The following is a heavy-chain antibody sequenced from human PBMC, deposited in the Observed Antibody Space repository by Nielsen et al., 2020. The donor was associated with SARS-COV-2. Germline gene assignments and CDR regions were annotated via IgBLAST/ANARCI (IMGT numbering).Heavy chain of an antibody. Sequence: WVRQAPGQRLEWMGWINAGNGNTKYSQKFQGRVTITRDTSASTAYMELSSLRSEDTAVYYCARVEPSAMAYYYYGMDVWGQGTTVTVSS. V-gene: IGHV1-3*01. D-gene: IGHD5-18*01. J-gene: IGHJ6*02. CDR2: INAGNGNT. CDR3: ARVEPSAMAYYYYGMDV.